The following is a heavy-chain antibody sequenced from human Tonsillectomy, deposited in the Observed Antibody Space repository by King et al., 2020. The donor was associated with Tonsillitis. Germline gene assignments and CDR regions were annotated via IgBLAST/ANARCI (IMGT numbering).Heavy chain of an antibody. D-gene: IGHD7-27*01. CDR3: ARGRAWGAFDY. J-gene: IGHJ4*02. CDR1: GFSFSGSG. Sequence: VQLVESGGGVAQPGTSLTLSCAASGFSFSGSGMHWVRQAPGKGLDWVADFWSVGDKKFYADSVKGRFSISRDNSKNTLYLQMNSLRAEDTAVYFCARGRAWGAFDYWGQGTLVTVSS. CDR2: FWSVGDKK. V-gene: IGHV3-33*08.